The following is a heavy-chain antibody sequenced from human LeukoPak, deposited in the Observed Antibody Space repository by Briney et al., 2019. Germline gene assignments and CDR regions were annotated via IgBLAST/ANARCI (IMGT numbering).Heavy chain of an antibody. Sequence: PSETLSLTCTVSGGSISSYYWSWIRQPPGKGLEWIGYIYYSGGTNYNPSLKSRVTISVDTSKNQFSLKLSSVTAADTAVYYCATTRLYCSSTSCYLWFDPWGQGTLVTVSS. CDR2: IYYSGGT. CDR1: GGSISSYY. J-gene: IGHJ5*02. D-gene: IGHD2-2*01. CDR3: ATTRLYCSSTSCYLWFDP. V-gene: IGHV4-59*01.